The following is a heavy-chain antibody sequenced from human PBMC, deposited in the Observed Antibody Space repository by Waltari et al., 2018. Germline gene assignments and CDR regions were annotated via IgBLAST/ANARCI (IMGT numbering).Heavy chain of an antibody. J-gene: IGHJ4*02. D-gene: IGHD2-21*02. CDR2: IKQDGSEN. Sequence: EVQLVESGGGLVQPGGSLRLSCAASGFTFSSYWMSWVRQAPGKGLEWVANIKQDGSENHYVDSVKGRFTISRDNAKKSLYLQMNSLRAEDTAVYYCARGVGDLLDWGQGTLVTVSS. CDR1: GFTFSSYW. CDR3: ARGVGDLLD. V-gene: IGHV3-7*01.